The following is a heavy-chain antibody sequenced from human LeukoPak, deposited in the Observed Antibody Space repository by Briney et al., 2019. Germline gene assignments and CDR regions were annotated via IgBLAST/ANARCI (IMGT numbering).Heavy chain of an antibody. CDR2: IYHSGST. CDR1: GYSLSSGYY. J-gene: IGHJ6*04. V-gene: IGHV4-38-2*02. CDR3: ARDKVDYYYGMDV. Sequence: SETLSLTCAVPGYSLSSGYYWGWIRQPPGKGLEWIGSIYHSGSTYYNPSLKSRVTISVDTSKNQFSLKLSSVTAADTAVYYCARDKVDYYYGMDVWGKGTTVTVSS. D-gene: IGHD1-26*01.